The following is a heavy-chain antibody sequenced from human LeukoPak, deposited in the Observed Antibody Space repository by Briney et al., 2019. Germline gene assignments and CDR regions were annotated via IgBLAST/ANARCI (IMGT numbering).Heavy chain of an antibody. Sequence: SETLSLTCTVSGGSISSSSYYWGWIRQPPGKGLEWIGSIYYSGSTYYNPSLKSRVTISVDTSKNQFSLKLSSVTAADTAVYYCARRRDYEDAFDIWGQGTMATVSS. CDR2: IYYSGST. V-gene: IGHV4-39*01. J-gene: IGHJ3*02. CDR3: ARRRDYEDAFDI. D-gene: IGHD4-17*01. CDR1: GGSISSSSYY.